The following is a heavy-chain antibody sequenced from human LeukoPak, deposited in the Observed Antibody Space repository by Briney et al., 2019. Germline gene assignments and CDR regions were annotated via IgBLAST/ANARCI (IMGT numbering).Heavy chain of an antibody. CDR1: GFTFSDYH. D-gene: IGHD6-19*01. CDR3: AAGRDIAVAGPGGYFDY. Sequence: GGSLRLSCAASGFTFSDYHMNWIRQAPGKGLEWVSYISPGGNTIYFADSENGRFTLSRDSARNSLSLQMNSLTAEDTAVYYCAAGRDIAVAGPGGYFDYWGRGTLVTVSS. V-gene: IGHV3-11*01. J-gene: IGHJ4*02. CDR2: ISPGGNTI.